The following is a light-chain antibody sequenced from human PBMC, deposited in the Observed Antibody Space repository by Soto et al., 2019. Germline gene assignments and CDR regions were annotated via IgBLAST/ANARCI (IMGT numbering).Light chain of an antibody. Sequence: EIVLAQCRATLSMSPGERATLSYRASQSVSTYLAWYQQKPGKAPRLLIYDASNRATGIPARLSGSGSATDFTLTIRSLQPEDFAVYYCQQRRSWVTFGQGTRVDIK. J-gene: IGKJ5*01. CDR2: DAS. CDR1: QSVSTY. V-gene: IGKV3-11*01. CDR3: QQRRSWVT.